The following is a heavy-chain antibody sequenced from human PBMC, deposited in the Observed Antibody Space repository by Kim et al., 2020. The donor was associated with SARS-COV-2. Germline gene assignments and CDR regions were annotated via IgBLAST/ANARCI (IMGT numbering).Heavy chain of an antibody. CDR3: ARASPQYARSEWFDP. D-gene: IGHD3-3*01. Sequence: SETLSLTCTVSGGSISSGGYYWSWIRQHPGKGLEWIGYIYYSGSTYYNPSLKSRVTISVDTSKNQFSLKLSSVTAADTAVYYCARASPQYARSEWFDPWGQGTLVTVSS. CDR1: GGSISSGGYY. J-gene: IGHJ5*02. CDR2: IYYSGST. V-gene: IGHV4-31*03.